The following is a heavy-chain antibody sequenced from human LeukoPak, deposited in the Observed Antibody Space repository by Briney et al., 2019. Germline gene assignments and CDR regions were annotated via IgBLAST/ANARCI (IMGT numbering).Heavy chain of an antibody. CDR2: IIPIFGTA. V-gene: IGHV1-69*13. CDR3: ARALTPYYYDSSGYSALGY. D-gene: IGHD3-22*01. J-gene: IGHJ4*02. CDR1: GYTFTSYG. Sequence: SVKVSCKASGYTFTSYGISWVRQAPGQGLEWMGGIIPIFGTANYAQKFQGRVTITADESTSTAYMELSSLRSEDTAVYYCARALTPYYYDSSGYSALGYWGQGTLVTVSS.